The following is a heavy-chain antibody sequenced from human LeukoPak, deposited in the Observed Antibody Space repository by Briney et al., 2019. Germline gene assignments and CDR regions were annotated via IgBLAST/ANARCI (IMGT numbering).Heavy chain of an antibody. J-gene: IGHJ4*02. CDR1: GCSFTSYG. CDR2: ISVYNGNT. CDR3: AREEDYYDSSGYYDY. V-gene: IGHV1-18*01. Sequence: ASVKVSCKASGCSFTSYGITWVRQAPGLGIEWMGWISVYNGNTNYAQKFQGRVTMTTDTSTSTAYLEVRSLRSDDTAVYYCAREEDYYDSSGYYDYWGQGTLVTVSS. D-gene: IGHD3-22*01.